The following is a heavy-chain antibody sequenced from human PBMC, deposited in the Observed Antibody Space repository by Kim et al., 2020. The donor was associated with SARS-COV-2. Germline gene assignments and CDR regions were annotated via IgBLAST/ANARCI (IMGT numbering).Heavy chain of an antibody. D-gene: IGHD6-13*01. V-gene: IGHV4-30-4*01. CDR1: GGSISSGDYY. J-gene: IGHJ5*02. CDR2: IYYSGST. CDR3: ARGGPNIAAAVGWFDP. Sequence: SETLSLTCTVSGGSISSGDYYWSWIHQPPGKGLEWIGYIYYSGSTYYNPSLKSRVTISVDTSKNQFSLKLSSVTAADTAVYYCARGGPNIAAAVGWFDPWGQGTLVTVSS.